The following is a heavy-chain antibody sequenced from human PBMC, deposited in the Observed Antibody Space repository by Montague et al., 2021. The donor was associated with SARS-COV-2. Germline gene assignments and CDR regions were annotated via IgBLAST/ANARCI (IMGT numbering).Heavy chain of an antibody. J-gene: IGHJ4*02. V-gene: IGHV3-13*04. CDR2: IGIGGDT. D-gene: IGHD6-6*01. CDR3: ARGGEWSSSSLPDY. Sequence: SLRLSCAASGFTFGGYDMNWVRQAPGKGLEWVSAIGIGGDTYYLGSVKGRFIISRENAKNSLYLQMNSLRVGDTAVYYCARGGEWSSSSLPDYWGQGPLVTVSS. CDR1: GFTFGGYD.